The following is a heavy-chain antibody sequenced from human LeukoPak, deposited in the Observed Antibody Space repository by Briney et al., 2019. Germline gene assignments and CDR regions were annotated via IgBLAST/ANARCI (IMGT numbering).Heavy chain of an antibody. J-gene: IGHJ4*01. CDR1: GYTFTSYA. D-gene: IGHD3-3*01. Sequence: ASVKVSCTASGYTFTSYAMDWVRQAPGQGLEWMGWINTNTGNPTYAQGFTGRFVFSLDTSVSTAYLQISSLKAEDTAMYYCARLLGSFGVIIGLDYWGHGTLVTVSS. V-gene: IGHV7-4-1*02. CDR3: ARLLGSFGVIIGLDY. CDR2: INTNTGNP.